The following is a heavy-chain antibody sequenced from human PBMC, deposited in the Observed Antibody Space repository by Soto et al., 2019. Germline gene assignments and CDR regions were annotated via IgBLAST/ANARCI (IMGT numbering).Heavy chain of an antibody. CDR2: IIPIVGKA. CDR3: ARGGSRMDDREAPSY. Sequence: QVQLVQSGAEVKKPGSSVKVSCKASGGTFSSYAISWVRKAPGQGLELMGGIIPIVGKANYAQKGQGRVTITADESTSRGYMELSSLRSEDTAVYYCARGGSRMDDREAPSYWGQGTLVTVSS. CDR1: GGTFSSYA. V-gene: IGHV1-69*01. D-gene: IGHD3-16*01. J-gene: IGHJ4*02.